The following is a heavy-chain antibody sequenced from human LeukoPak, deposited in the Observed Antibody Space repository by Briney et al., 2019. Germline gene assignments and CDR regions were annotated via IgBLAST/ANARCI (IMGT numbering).Heavy chain of an antibody. CDR3: ARGPQGGDALYYYYYGMDV. CDR2: ISWNSGSI. J-gene: IGHJ6*02. CDR1: GFTFDDYA. D-gene: IGHD2-21*02. V-gene: IGHV3-9*01. Sequence: GGSLRLSCAASGFTFDDYAMHWVRQAPGKGLEWVSGISWNSGSIGYADSVKGRFTISRDNAKNSLYLQMNSLRAEDTAVYYCARGPQGGDALYYYYYGMDVWGQGTTVTVSS.